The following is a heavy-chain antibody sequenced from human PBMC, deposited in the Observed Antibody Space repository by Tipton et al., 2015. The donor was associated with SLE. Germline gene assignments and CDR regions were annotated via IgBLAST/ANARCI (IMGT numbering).Heavy chain of an antibody. CDR3: ARIRPGHGDPFDF. CDR1: GGSISNYY. V-gene: IGHV4-4*07. D-gene: IGHD3-3*01. J-gene: IGHJ4*02. Sequence: TLSLTCTVSGGSISNYYWSWIRQPAGKGLEWIGRMYGTGETSYNPSLESRLTISADTSQNQIFLELNSVTAADTAVYYCARIRPGHGDPFDFWGQGILVTVSS. CDR2: MYGTGET.